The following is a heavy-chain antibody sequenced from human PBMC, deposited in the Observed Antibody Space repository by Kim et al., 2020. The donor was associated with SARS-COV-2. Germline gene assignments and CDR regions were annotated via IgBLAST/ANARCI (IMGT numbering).Heavy chain of an antibody. V-gene: IGHV2-5*02. CDR2: IYWDDDK. CDR3: AHTDSSGWYWGSYHDY. D-gene: IGHD6-19*01. J-gene: IGHJ4*02. Sequence: SGPTLVNPTQTLTLTCTFSGFSLSTSGVGVGWIRQPPGKALEWLALIYWDDDKRYSPSLKSRLTITKDTSKNQVVLTMTNMDPVDTATYYCAHTDSSGWYWGSYHDYWGQGTLVTVSS. CDR1: GFSLSTSGVG.